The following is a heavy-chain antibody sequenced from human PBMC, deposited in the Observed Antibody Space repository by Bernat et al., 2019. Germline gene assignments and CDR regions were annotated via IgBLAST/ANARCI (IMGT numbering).Heavy chain of an antibody. Sequence: EVQLVESGGALVQPGGSLRLSCVGSGFSFSGIWMTWVRPAPGKGLEWVANIKQDGSVQHHVDSVKGRFIISRDNTKNSLFLQMNSLRVDDTAVYYCARGYGPENWGQGTLVTVSS. J-gene: IGHJ1*01. CDR2: IKQDGSVQ. CDR3: ARGYGPEN. V-gene: IGHV3-7*03. D-gene: IGHD2-8*02. CDR1: GFSFSGIW.